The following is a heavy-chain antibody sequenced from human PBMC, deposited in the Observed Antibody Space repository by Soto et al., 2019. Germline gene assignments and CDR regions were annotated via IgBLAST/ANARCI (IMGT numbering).Heavy chain of an antibody. CDR1: GGTFSSYT. V-gene: IGHV1-69*04. CDR3: ARDDSSSWYAGFDP. D-gene: IGHD6-13*01. CDR2: IIPILGIA. Sequence: SVKVSCKASGGTFSSYTISWVRQAPGQGLEWMGRIIPILGIANYAQKFQGRVTITADKSTSTAYMELSSLRSEDTAVYYCARDDSSSWYAGFDPWGQGTLVTVSS. J-gene: IGHJ5*02.